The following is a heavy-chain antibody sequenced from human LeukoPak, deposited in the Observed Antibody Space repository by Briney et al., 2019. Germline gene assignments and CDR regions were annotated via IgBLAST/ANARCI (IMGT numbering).Heavy chain of an antibody. V-gene: IGHV3-23*01. D-gene: IGHD6-13*01. J-gene: IGHJ4*02. Sequence: GGSLRLSCSASGFTFSSYDMSWVRQAPGKGLGWVSAISGSGGSTYYADSVKGRFTISRHNSKNTLYLQTNSLRAEDTAVYDCAKDLQQLVGFDYWGQGTMVTVSS. CDR2: ISGSGGST. CDR1: GFTFSSYD. CDR3: AKDLQQLVGFDY.